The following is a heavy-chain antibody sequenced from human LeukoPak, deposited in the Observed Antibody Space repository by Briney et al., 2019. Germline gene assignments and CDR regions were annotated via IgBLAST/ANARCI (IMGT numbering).Heavy chain of an antibody. Sequence: ASVKVSCKASGYTFTGYYIHWVRQAPGQGLEWMGWINPNINGTNYAQKFQGRVTMTRDTSISTAYMELSRLRSDDTAVYYCARDGKYSSSWYGPPNWFDPWGQGTLVTVSS. CDR3: ARDGKYSSSWYGPPNWFDP. CDR1: GYTFTGYY. CDR2: INPNINGT. J-gene: IGHJ5*02. D-gene: IGHD6-13*01. V-gene: IGHV1-2*02.